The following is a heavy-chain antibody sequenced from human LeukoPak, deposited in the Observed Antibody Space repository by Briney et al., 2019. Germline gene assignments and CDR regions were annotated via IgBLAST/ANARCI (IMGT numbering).Heavy chain of an antibody. Sequence: SETLSLTCTVCGGSISSYYWTWIRQPPGKGLEWIGYIYYSGSTNCNPSLKSRVTISVDTSKNQFSLKLSSVTAADTAVYYCARQRTPYSSFDPWGQGTLVTVSS. J-gene: IGHJ5*02. V-gene: IGHV4-59*08. CDR3: ARQRTPYSSFDP. CDR2: IYYSGST. CDR1: GGSISSYY. D-gene: IGHD4-11*01.